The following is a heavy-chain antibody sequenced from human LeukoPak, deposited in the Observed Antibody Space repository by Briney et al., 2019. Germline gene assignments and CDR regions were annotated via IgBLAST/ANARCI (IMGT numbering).Heavy chain of an antibody. V-gene: IGHV3-7*01. CDR1: GFTFSSYW. D-gene: IGHD1-26*01. CDR3: ARDRSPAYGGSYFDAFDI. CDR2: IKQDESEK. Sequence: GGSLRLSCAASGFTFSSYWMSWVRQAPGEGLEWVAVIKQDESEKFYVDSVRGRFTISRDNAKNSLYLQMDSLRAEDTAFYYCARDRSPAYGGSYFDAFDIWGQGTMVTVSS. J-gene: IGHJ3*02.